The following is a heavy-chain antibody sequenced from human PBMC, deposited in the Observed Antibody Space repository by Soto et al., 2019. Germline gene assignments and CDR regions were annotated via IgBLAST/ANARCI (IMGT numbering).Heavy chain of an antibody. CDR2: IYYSGST. CDR3: ARHFSGSYYGGDYYYYGMDV. J-gene: IGHJ6*02. V-gene: IGHV4-39*01. CDR1: GGSISSSSYY. D-gene: IGHD1-26*01. Sequence: SETLSLTCTVSGGSISSSSYYWGWIRQPPGKGLEWIGSIYYSGSTYYNPSLKSRVTISVDTSKNQFSLKLSSVTAADTAVYYRARHFSGSYYGGDYYYYGMDVWGQGTTVTVSS.